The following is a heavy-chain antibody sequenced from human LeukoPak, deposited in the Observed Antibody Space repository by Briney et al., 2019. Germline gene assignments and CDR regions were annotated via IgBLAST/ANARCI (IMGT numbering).Heavy chain of an antibody. Sequence: SETLSLTCAVYGGSFSGYYWSWIRQPPGKGLEWIGEINHSGSTNYNPSLKSRVTISVDTSKNQFSLKLSSVTAADTAVYYCARDNSYGVGFFDYWGQGTLVTVSS. D-gene: IGHD2-8*01. CDR2: INHSGST. CDR3: ARDNSYGVGFFDY. J-gene: IGHJ4*02. CDR1: GGSFSGYY. V-gene: IGHV4-34*01.